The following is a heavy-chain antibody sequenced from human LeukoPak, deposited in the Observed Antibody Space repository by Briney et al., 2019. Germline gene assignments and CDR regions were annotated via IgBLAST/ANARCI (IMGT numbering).Heavy chain of an antibody. J-gene: IGHJ6*02. CDR2: IYYSGST. Sequence: SETLSLTCTVSGGSISSSSSYWVWIRQPPGKGLEWIGSIYYSGSTYYHPSLKSRVTISVDTSKNQFSLRLSSVTAADTAVYYCARRTNGLDAWGQGTTVTVSS. CDR3: ARRTNGLDA. CDR1: GGSISSSSSY. V-gene: IGHV4-39*01.